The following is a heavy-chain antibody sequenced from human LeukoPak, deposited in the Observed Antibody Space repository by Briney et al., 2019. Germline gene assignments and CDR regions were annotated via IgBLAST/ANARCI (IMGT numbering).Heavy chain of an antibody. CDR3: AKDAGIVMVPAGSFDWFDP. Sequence: PGGSLRLSCAASGFTFSSYAMSWVRQAPGKGLEWVSTISGSGGSTYYADSVKGRFTISRDNSKNTLYLQMNSLRAEDTAEYYCAKDAGIVMVPAGSFDWFDPWGQGTLVTVSS. V-gene: IGHV3-23*01. J-gene: IGHJ5*02. D-gene: IGHD2-2*01. CDR1: GFTFSSYA. CDR2: ISGSGGST.